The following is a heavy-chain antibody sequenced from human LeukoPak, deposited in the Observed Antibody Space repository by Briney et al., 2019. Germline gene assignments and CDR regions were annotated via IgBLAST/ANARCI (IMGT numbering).Heavy chain of an antibody. J-gene: IGHJ4*02. CDR1: GCTFSSYA. Sequence: EASVTVPCKASGCTFSSYAMSWVRQAPGQGLEWMGGINPIFGTTNYAQKFQGRVTITTDESTSTAYMELGSLRAEDTAVYYCARDHGDGYNPGYRSFDYWGQGTLVTVSS. CDR3: ARDHGDGYNPGYRSFDY. CDR2: INPIFGTT. D-gene: IGHD5-24*01. V-gene: IGHV1-69*05.